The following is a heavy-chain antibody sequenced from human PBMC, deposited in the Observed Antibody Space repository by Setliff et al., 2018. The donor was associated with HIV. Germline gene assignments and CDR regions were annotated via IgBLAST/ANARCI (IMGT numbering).Heavy chain of an antibody. J-gene: IGHJ4*02. CDR2: VFSGGSS. Sequence: PSETLSLTCTVSGDSISGNYYWAWIRQPPGKGLEWIATVFSGGSSKYNPSLWSRVTLSVDTSKNQFYLKMDSVTAADTAFYYCARYGPASVIWFGYLDYWGPGMSVTVSS. V-gene: IGHV4-39*01. CDR3: ARYGPASVIWFGYLDY. CDR1: GDSISGNYY. D-gene: IGHD3-10*01.